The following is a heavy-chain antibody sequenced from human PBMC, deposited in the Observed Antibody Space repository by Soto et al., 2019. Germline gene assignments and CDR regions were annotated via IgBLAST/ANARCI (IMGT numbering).Heavy chain of an antibody. Sequence: VGPLRLSCAASGFTFRSYAMSWVRQAPGKGLEWVSAISGSGGSTYYADSVKGRFTISRDNSKNTLYLQMNSLRAEDTAVYYCAKEARDCSSTSCYDRELDYWGQGTLVTVSS. CDR1: GFTFRSYA. CDR2: ISGSGGST. J-gene: IGHJ4*02. CDR3: AKEARDCSSTSCYDRELDY. V-gene: IGHV3-23*01. D-gene: IGHD2-2*01.